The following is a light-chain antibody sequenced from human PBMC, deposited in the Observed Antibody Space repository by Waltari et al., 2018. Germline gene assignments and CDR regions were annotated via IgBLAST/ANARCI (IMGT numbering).Light chain of an antibody. CDR1: QSVSSY. J-gene: IGKJ2*01. Sequence: EIVLTQSPATLSLSPGERATLSCRASQSVSSYLAWYQQKPGQAPRLLIYDASNRATGIPARFSGSGSGTDFTLTISSLEPEDVAVYYCQQRSNWPRYTFGQGTKLEI. CDR2: DAS. V-gene: IGKV3-11*01. CDR3: QQRSNWPRYT.